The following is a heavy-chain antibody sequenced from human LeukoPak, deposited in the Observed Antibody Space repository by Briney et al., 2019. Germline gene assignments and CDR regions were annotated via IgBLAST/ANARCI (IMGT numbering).Heavy chain of an antibody. J-gene: IGHJ4*02. D-gene: IGHD3-22*01. Sequence: GASVKVSCKASGYPFTSYFMHWVRQAPGQGLEWMGMINPSGGSTSYTPKFQGRVTITADKSTSTAYMELSSLRSEDTAVYYCARDHSSGSQFDYWGQGTLVTVSS. CDR2: INPSGGST. CDR1: GYPFTSYF. CDR3: ARDHSSGSQFDY. V-gene: IGHV1-46*01.